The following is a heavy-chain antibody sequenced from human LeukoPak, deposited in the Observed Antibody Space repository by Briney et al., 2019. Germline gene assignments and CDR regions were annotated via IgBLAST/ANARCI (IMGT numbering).Heavy chain of an antibody. CDR2: ISSSSSYI. CDR1: GFTFSSYS. J-gene: IGHJ4*02. V-gene: IGHV3-21*01. CDR3: ARLLSSSSGAYFDY. D-gene: IGHD6-6*01. Sequence: GESLRLSCAASGFTFSSYSMNWVRQAPGKGLEWVSSISSSSSYIYYADSVKGRFTISRDNANNSLYLQMNRLRAEDTAVYYCARLLSSSSGAYFDYWGQGTLVTVSS.